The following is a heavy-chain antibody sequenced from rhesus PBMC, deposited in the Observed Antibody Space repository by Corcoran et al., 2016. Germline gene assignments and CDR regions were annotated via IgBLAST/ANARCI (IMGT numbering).Heavy chain of an antibody. CDR3: LRDWGAERY. Sequence: QLQLQESGPGLVKPSETLSLTCAVSGGPISSNYWSWIRQPPGKGRGWIGRFSGRSRSPHSNPSHRSHVTISTDTSKSQFSLKLNSMTAADTAVYYCLRDWGAERYWGQGVLVTVSS. V-gene: IGHV4-173*01. CDR1: GGPISSNY. D-gene: IGHD2-33*01. CDR2: FSGRSRSP. J-gene: IGHJ4*01.